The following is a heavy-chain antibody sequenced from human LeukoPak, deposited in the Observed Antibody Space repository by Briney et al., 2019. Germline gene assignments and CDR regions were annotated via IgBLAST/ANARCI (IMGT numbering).Heavy chain of an antibody. D-gene: IGHD5-12*01. J-gene: IGHJ4*02. CDR2: ISSSSSYT. CDR3: ARGTVRGYSGYDFGY. CDR1: GFTVSSNY. Sequence: PGGSLRLSCAASGFTVSSNYMSWIRQAPGKGLEWVSYISSSSSYTNYADSVKGRFTISRDNAKNSLYLQMNSLRAEDTAVYYCARGTVRGYSGYDFGYWGQGTLVTVSS. V-gene: IGHV3-11*06.